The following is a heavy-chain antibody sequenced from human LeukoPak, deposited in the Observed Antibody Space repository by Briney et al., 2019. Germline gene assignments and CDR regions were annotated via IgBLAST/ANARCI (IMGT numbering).Heavy chain of an antibody. CDR3: ARGKTSQNIVTRKTYNWFDP. J-gene: IGHJ5*02. CDR2: INSDGSST. Sequence: SGGSLRLSCAASGFTFSDYWIHWVRQAPGKGLVWVSRINSDGSSTSYADSVKGRFTISRDNAKNTLYLQMNSLRAEDTAVYYCARGKTSQNIVTRKTYNWFDPWGQGTLVTVSS. CDR1: GFTFSDYW. V-gene: IGHV3-74*01. D-gene: IGHD2/OR15-2a*01.